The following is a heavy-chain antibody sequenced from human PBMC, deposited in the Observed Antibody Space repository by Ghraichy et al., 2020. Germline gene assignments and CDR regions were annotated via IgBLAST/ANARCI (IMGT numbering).Heavy chain of an antibody. CDR2: IYYSGST. D-gene: IGHD3-9*01. V-gene: IGHV4-59*01. Sequence: SETLSLTCTVSGGSISSYYWSWIRQPPGKGLEWIGYIYYSGSTNYNPSPKSRVTISLATSKNQFSLKLSSVTAADTAVYYCARGDILTDPDAFDIWGQGTMVTVSS. CDR1: GGSISSYY. J-gene: IGHJ3*02. CDR3: ARGDILTDPDAFDI.